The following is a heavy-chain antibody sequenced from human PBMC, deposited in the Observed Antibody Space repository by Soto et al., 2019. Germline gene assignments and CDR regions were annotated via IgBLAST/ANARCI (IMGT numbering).Heavy chain of an antibody. Sequence: PAGSLRLSCAASGFTFSDYYMSWIRQARGKGLEWVSYISSSGSTIYYADSVKGRFTISRDNAKNSLYLQMNSLRAEDTAVYYCARDKTGELELLPPNWFDPWGQGTLVTVSS. CDR1: GFTFSDYY. CDR3: ARDKTGELELLPPNWFDP. V-gene: IGHV3-11*01. CDR2: ISSSGSTI. J-gene: IGHJ5*02. D-gene: IGHD1-7*01.